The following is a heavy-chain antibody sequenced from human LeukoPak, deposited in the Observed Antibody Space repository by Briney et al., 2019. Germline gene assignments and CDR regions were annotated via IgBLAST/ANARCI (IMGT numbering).Heavy chain of an antibody. CDR1: GGSISSSSYY. Sequence: SETLSLTCTVSGGSISSSSYYWGWIRQPPGKGLEWSGSIYYSGSTYYNPSLKSRVTISVDTSKNQFSLKLSSVTAADTAVYYCASSYDFWSGYSEAWFDPWGQGTLVTVSS. D-gene: IGHD3-3*01. CDR3: ASSYDFWSGYSEAWFDP. V-gene: IGHV4-39*07. CDR2: IYYSGST. J-gene: IGHJ5*02.